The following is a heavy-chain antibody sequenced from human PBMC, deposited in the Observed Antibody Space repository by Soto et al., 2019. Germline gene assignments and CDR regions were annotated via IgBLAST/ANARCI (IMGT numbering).Heavy chain of an antibody. D-gene: IGHD3-16*01. CDR3: TKARLWGGDGYNSYYYNAMDV. CDR2: ISYNGSNK. V-gene: IGHV3-30*18. Sequence: GGSLRLSCAASGFTFSSYGMHWVRQAPGKGLEWVALISYNGSNKYYADSVKGRFTISRDNAKNSLYLQMNSLRPEDTALYYCTKARLWGGDGYNSYYYNAMDVWGQGTTVTVSS. J-gene: IGHJ6*02. CDR1: GFTFSSYG.